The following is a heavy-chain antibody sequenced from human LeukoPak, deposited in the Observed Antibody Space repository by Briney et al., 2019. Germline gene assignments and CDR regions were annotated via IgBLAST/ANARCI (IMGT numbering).Heavy chain of an antibody. D-gene: IGHD3-22*01. CDR2: INRSGST. V-gene: IGHV4-34*01. Sequence: PSETLSLTCAVYGGSFSGYYWSWLRQPPGKGLEWIGEINRSGSTNYNPSLKSRVTISVDTSKNQFSLRLSSVTAADTAVYYCARVTGYMIEDYFDYWGQGTLVTVSS. CDR3: ARVTGYMIEDYFDY. CDR1: GGSFSGYY. J-gene: IGHJ4*02.